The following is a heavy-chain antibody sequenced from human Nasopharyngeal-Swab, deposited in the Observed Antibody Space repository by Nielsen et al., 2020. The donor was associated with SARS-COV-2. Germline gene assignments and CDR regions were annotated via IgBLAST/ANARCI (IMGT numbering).Heavy chain of an antibody. V-gene: IGHV3-7*02. CDR1: GFTFSSSW. D-gene: IGHD6-13*01. Sequence: GGSLRLSCVASGFTFSSSWMSWVRQAPGKGLEWVASIKEDGSEKYYVDSVKGRFTISRDNAKNSLSLQMNSLGGEDTAVYYCARHLRQPSHLYYYYYMDVWGKGTTVTVSS. J-gene: IGHJ6*03. CDR2: IKEDGSEK. CDR3: ARHLRQPSHLYYYYYMDV.